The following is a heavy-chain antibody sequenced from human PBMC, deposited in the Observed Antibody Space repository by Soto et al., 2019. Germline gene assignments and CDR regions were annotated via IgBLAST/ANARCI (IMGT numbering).Heavy chain of an antibody. J-gene: IGHJ6*02. CDR3: ARERVVIVYARVYYYGMDV. Sequence: PEGSLGLSCAPAGFTFSDYYLSWIRQAPGKGLEWVSYISSSSSYTNYADSVNGRFTISRDNAKNSLYLQMNSLRAEDTAVYYCARERVVIVYARVYYYGMDVRRQRTTVT. CDR2: ISSSSSYT. CDR1: GFTFSDYY. D-gene: IGHD2-8*01. V-gene: IGHV3-11*06.